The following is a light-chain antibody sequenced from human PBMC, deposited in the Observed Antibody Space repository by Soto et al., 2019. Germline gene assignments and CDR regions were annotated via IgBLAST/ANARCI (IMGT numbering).Light chain of an antibody. CDR3: QQFKDYVWT. Sequence: DIQMTQSPSTLSASVGDRVTITCRSIQNIERYMSWYQQKPWRAPSLIIYDASTLERWVPSRFSGSGSGTEFTLIIINLQPDDFATYYCQQFKDYVWTFGQGTKVDIK. V-gene: IGKV1-5*01. CDR2: DAS. CDR1: QNIERY. J-gene: IGKJ1*01.